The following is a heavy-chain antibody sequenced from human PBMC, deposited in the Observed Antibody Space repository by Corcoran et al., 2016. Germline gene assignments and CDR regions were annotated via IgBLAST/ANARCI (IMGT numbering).Heavy chain of an antibody. J-gene: IGHJ6*02. D-gene: IGHD2-2*01. V-gene: IGHV1-18*01. CDR1: GYTFTSYG. CDR2: ISAYNGNT. Sequence: QVQLVQSGAEVKKPGASVKVSCKASGYTFTSYGISWVRQAPGQGLEWMGWISAYNGNTNYARKLQGRVTMTTDTSTSTGYMELRSLRSDDTAVYYGARDCSSTSCYSVAGYYYYGMDVWGQGTTVTVS. CDR3: ARDCSSTSCYSVAGYYYYGMDV.